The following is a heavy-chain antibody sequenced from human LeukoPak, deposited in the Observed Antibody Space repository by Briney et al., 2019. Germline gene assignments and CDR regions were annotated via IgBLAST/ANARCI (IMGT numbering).Heavy chain of an antibody. CDR3: ARGPVGGATYYDGDAFDI. J-gene: IGHJ3*02. CDR1: GDSISSYY. D-gene: IGHD1-26*01. Sequence: PSETLSLTCTVSGDSISSYYWSWIRQSPGKGLEWIGYIYYSGSTNYSPSLKSRVTISVDTSKNQFSLKLSSVTAVDTAVYYCARGPVGGATYYDGDAFDIWGQGTMVTVSS. V-gene: IGHV4-59*01. CDR2: IYYSGST.